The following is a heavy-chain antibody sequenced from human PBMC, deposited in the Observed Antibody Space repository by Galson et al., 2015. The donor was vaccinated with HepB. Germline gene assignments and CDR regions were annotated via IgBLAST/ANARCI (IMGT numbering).Heavy chain of an antibody. CDR1: GGSISSSNW. V-gene: IGHV4-4*02. CDR2: IYHSGST. Sequence: SETLSLTCAVSGGSISSSNWWSWVRQPPGKGLEWIGEIYHSGSTNYNPSLKSRVTISVDKSKNQFSLKLSSVTAADTAVYYCARVYWVANPALGVGSFEYFDYWGQGTLVTVSS. D-gene: IGHD3-3*01. J-gene: IGHJ4*02. CDR3: ARVYWVANPALGVGSFEYFDY.